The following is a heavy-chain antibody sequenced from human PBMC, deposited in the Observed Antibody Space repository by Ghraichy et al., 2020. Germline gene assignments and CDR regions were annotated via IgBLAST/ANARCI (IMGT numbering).Heavy chain of an antibody. D-gene: IGHD3-10*01. Sequence: SETLSLTCTGSGDSISISNYNWGWIRQPPGKGLEWIGSIYYSGSTYYNPSLKSRVTISVDTSKNQFSLKLSSVTAADTAVYYCARHVGAGSGSYYHYYMDVWGKGTTVTVSS. CDR3: ARHVGAGSGSYYHYYMDV. V-gene: IGHV4-39*01. J-gene: IGHJ6*03. CDR1: GDSISISNYN. CDR2: IYYSGST.